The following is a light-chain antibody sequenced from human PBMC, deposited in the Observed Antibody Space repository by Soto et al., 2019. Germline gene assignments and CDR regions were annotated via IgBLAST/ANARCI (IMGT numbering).Light chain of an antibody. CDR3: HQRNK. CDR2: ATS. V-gene: IGKV3-11*01. Sequence: ELVLTQSPATLYLSPGERATLSCRASPFLSSYLAWYQQTPGQPPRLLIYATSNRVTGIPARFSGSRSGTDFTLTISSLEPEDFAVYFCHQRNKFGQGTRLEIK. J-gene: IGKJ5*01. CDR1: PFLSSY.